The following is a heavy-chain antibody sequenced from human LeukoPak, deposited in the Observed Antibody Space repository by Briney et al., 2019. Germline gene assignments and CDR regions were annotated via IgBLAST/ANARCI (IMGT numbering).Heavy chain of an antibody. D-gene: IGHD6-13*01. CDR1: GGSISNYC. J-gene: IGHJ4*02. CDR3: ARVTGYIIEDYFDY. V-gene: IGHV4-59*01. Sequence: PSETLSLTCTVSGGSISNYCWSWIRQPPGKGLEWIGYIYYSGSTNYNPSLKSRVTISVDTSKKQFSLKLSSVTAADTAVYYCARVTGYIIEDYFDYWGQGTLVTVSS. CDR2: IYYSGST.